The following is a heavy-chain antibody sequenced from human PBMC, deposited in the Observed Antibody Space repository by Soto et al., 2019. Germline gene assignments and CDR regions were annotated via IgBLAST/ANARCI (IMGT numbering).Heavy chain of an antibody. Sequence: SETLSLTCTVSGGSISSYYWSWIRQPPGKGLEWIGYIYYSGSTNYNPSLKSRVTISVDTSKNQFSLKLSSVTAADTAVYYCARGPKPDGYCSGGSCYVFDYWGQGTLVTVSS. CDR1: GGSISSYY. CDR2: IYYSGST. J-gene: IGHJ4*02. V-gene: IGHV4-59*01. CDR3: ARGPKPDGYCSGGSCYVFDY. D-gene: IGHD2-15*01.